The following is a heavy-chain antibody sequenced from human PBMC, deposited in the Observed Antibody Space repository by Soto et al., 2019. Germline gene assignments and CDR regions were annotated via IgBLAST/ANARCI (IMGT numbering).Heavy chain of an antibody. CDR1: GFTFNNYA. Sequence: EVQLLESGGGLVQPGGSLRLSCAASGFTFNNYAMTWVRQAPGKGLEWVSTISGSDGSTYYADSVKGRFTISRDKTKNALYLQMSSLRAEDTALYYCVKDWTGDTCPCMDVWGQGTTVTVSS. D-gene: IGHD2-8*02. CDR3: VKDWTGDTCPCMDV. CDR2: ISGSDGST. V-gene: IGHV3-23*01. J-gene: IGHJ6*01.